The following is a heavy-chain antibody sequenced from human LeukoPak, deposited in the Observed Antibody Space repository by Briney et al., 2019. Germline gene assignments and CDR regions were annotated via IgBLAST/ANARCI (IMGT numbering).Heavy chain of an antibody. CDR3: ARQRPNSDCFDY. CDR1: GFTFSNAW. Sequence: PGGSLRLSCAASGFTFSNAWMSWVRQAPGKGLEWVAVTSYDGSNKYYADSVKGRFTISRDNSKNTLYLQVNSLRAEDTAVYYCARQRPNSDCFDYWGQGTLVTVSS. V-gene: IGHV3-30-3*01. CDR2: TSYDGSNK. J-gene: IGHJ4*02. D-gene: IGHD2-21*02.